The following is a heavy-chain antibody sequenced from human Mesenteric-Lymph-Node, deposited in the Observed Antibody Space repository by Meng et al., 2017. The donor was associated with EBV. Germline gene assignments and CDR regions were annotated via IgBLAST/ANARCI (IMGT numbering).Heavy chain of an antibody. CDR2: VFHSGST. J-gene: IGHJ4*02. Sequence: VQLQESGPGLVMPSRTPSLTCAVSGASRFTSNWWSWGRQNPGKGLEWFGEVFHSGSTNYNPSLKSRDTISVDKSKTQCSLEVTSVTPADAAVYYCVRGLGGPGNYYFDYWGQGTLVTVSS. D-gene: IGHD3-10*01. CDR1: GASRFTSNW. V-gene: IGHV4-4*02. CDR3: VRGLGGPGNYYFDY.